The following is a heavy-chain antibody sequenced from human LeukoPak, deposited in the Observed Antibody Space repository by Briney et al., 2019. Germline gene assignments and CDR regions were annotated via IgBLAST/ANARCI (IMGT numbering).Heavy chain of an antibody. J-gene: IGHJ6*03. CDR1: GFTFSSYA. Sequence: GGSLRLSCAASGFTFSSYAMSWVRQAPGKGLEWVSAISGSGGSTYYADSVKGRFTISRDNSKNTLYLQMNSLRAEDTAVYYCAKEGFYCSGGSCYSFYYYYMDVWGQGTLVTVSS. CDR3: AKEGFYCSGGSCYSFYYYYMDV. D-gene: IGHD2-15*01. CDR2: ISGSGGST. V-gene: IGHV3-23*01.